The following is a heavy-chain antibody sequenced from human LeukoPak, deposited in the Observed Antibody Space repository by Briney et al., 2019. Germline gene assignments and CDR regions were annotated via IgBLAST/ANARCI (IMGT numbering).Heavy chain of an antibody. CDR1: GYTFTSYH. CDR3: VREDPNPYFFAF. V-gene: IGHV1-46*01. Sequence: ASVKVSCKASGYTFTSYHMHWVRQAPGQGLEWIGIVKSSGDIILYAQKFHCRVTVTTDTSTATVYIELRSMGSEDTAVYYCVREDPNPYFFAFWGQGTLVTVSS. CDR2: VKSSGDII. J-gene: IGHJ4*02.